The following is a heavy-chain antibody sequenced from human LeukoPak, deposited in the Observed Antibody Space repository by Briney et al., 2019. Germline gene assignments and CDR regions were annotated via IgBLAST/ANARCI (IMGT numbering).Heavy chain of an antibody. V-gene: IGHV4-39*07. Sequence: SETLSLTCTVSGGSISSSSYYWGWIRQPPGKGLEWIGSIYYSGSTYYNPSLKSRVTISVDTSKNQFSLKLSSVTAADTAVYYCARAGYYYDSSGYSYYFDYWGQGTLVTVSS. CDR1: GGSISSSSYY. D-gene: IGHD3-22*01. CDR2: IYYSGST. J-gene: IGHJ4*02. CDR3: ARAGYYYDSSGYSYYFDY.